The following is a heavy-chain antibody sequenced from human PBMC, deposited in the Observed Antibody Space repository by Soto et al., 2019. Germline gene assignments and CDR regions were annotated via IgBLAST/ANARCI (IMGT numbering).Heavy chain of an antibody. D-gene: IGHD3-10*01. Sequence: GGSLRLSCAASGFTFSSYAMHWVRQAPGKGLEWVAVISYDGSNKYYADSVKGRFTISRDNSKNTLYLQMNSLRAEDTAVYYCARDLHYGSGRDLYFDYWGQGTLVTVSS. CDR1: GFTFSSYA. V-gene: IGHV3-30-3*01. J-gene: IGHJ4*02. CDR3: ARDLHYGSGRDLYFDY. CDR2: ISYDGSNK.